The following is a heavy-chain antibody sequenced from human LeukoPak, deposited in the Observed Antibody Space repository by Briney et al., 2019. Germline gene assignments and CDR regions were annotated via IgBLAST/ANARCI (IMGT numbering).Heavy chain of an antibody. Sequence: HPGGSLRLSCAASGFTFSSYAMSWVRQAPGKGLEWVSAISGSSGNTYYADSVKGRFTISRDNSKNTLYVQMNSLRAEDTAVYYCAKAGSYWDFDYWGQGTLVTVSS. CDR3: AKAGSYWDFDY. CDR2: ISGSSGNT. CDR1: GFTFSSYA. V-gene: IGHV3-23*01. J-gene: IGHJ4*02. D-gene: IGHD1-26*01.